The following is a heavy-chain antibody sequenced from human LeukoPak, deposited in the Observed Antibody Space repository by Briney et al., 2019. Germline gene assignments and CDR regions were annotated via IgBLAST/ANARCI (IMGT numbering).Heavy chain of an antibody. Sequence: NTSETLSLTCTVSGGSISSGSYYWSWIRQPAGKGLEWIGRIYTSGSTNYNPSLKSRVTISVDTSKNQFSLKLSSVTAADTAVYYCARVYTAYYYGSGSKNYYYYYMDVWGKGTTVTVSS. CDR1: GGSISSGSYY. D-gene: IGHD3-10*01. V-gene: IGHV4-61*02. CDR2: IYTSGST. CDR3: ARVYTAYYYGSGSKNYYYYYMDV. J-gene: IGHJ6*03.